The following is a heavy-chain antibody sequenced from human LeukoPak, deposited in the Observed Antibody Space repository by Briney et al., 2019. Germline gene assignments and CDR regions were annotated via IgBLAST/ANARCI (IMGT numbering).Heavy chain of an antibody. J-gene: IGHJ6*02. CDR3: ARDFRSWSYYYYGMDV. V-gene: IGHV4-34*01. CDR1: GGSFSGYY. CDR2: INHSGST. Sequence: SETLSLTCTVSGGSFSGYYCTWIRQPPGKGLEWIGEINHSGSTNYNPSLKSRVTISVDTSKNQFSLKLSSVTAADTAVYYCARDFRSWSYYYYGMDVWGQGTTVTVSS. D-gene: IGHD6-13*01.